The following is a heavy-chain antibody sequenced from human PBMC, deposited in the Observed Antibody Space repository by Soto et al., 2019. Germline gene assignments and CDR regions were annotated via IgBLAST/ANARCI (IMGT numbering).Heavy chain of an antibody. V-gene: IGHV3-7*04. CDR2: IKEDGSER. CDR3: ARATGADKEDY. J-gene: IGHJ4*02. Sequence: PGGSLRLSCAASGFTFSDHYMDWVRQAPGKGLEWVANIKEDGSERYYVDSVKGRFTISRDNAKNSLYLQMNSLRAEDTAVYYCARATGADKEDYWGQGTLVTVSS. D-gene: IGHD3-10*01. CDR1: GFTFSDHY.